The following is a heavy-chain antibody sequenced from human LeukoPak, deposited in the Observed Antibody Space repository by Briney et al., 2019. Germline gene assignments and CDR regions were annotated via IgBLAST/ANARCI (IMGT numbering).Heavy chain of an antibody. J-gene: IGHJ4*02. CDR2: IYYSGST. V-gene: IGHV4-59*01. D-gene: IGHD3-10*01. Sequence: SGTLSLTCTVSGGSISSYYWSWIRQPPGKGLEWIGYIYYSGSTNYNPSLKSRVTISVDTSKNQFSLKLSSVTAADTAVYYCAREDYGSGRGNDYWGQGTLVTVSS. CDR1: GGSISSYY. CDR3: AREDYGSGRGNDY.